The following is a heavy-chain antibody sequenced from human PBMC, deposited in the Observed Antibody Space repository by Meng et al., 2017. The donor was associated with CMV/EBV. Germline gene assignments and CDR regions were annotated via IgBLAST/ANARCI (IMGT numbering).Heavy chain of an antibody. CDR2: INRDGSST. CDR1: GFTFSSYW. CDR3: ARGDILTGYFGPGYYGMDV. Sequence: GESLKISCAASGFTFSSYWMHWVRQAPGKGLVWVSRINRDGSSTSYADSVKGRFTISRDNAKNTLYLQMNSLTAEDTAVYYCARGDILTGYFGPGYYGMDVWGQGTTVTVSS. V-gene: IGHV3-74*01. D-gene: IGHD3-9*01. J-gene: IGHJ6*02.